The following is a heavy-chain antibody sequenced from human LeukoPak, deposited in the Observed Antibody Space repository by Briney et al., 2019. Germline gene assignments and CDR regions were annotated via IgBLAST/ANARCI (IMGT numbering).Heavy chain of an antibody. CDR3: ARGPHRWDRIAAAGTEYFQY. CDR2: ISAYNGNT. Sequence: GASVKVSCKASGYTFTNYGISWVRQAPGQGLEWMGWISAYNGNTNYAQKLQGRVTMSTDTSTNTAYMELRSLRSDDTAVYYCARGPHRWDRIAAAGTEYFQYWGQGTLVTVSS. D-gene: IGHD6-13*01. V-gene: IGHV1-18*01. CDR1: GYTFTNYG. J-gene: IGHJ1*01.